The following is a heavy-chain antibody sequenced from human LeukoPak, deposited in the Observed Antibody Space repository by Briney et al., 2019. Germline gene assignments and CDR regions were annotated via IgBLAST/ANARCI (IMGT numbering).Heavy chain of an antibody. CDR1: GFSFSIHG. CDR3: ARDIGGYSYLDAFDI. D-gene: IGHD5-18*01. J-gene: IGHJ3*02. CDR2: INTDGSST. V-gene: IGHV3-74*01. Sequence: GGSLTLSCAASGFSFSIHGMGWVRRAPGKGLVWVSRINTDGSSTSYADSVKGRFTISRDNAKNTLYLQMNSLRAEDTAVYYCARDIGGYSYLDAFDIWGQGTMVTVSS.